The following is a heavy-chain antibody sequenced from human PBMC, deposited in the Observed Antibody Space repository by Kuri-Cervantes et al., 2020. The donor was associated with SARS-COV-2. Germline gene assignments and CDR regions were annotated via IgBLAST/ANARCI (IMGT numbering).Heavy chain of an antibody. CDR2: ICGSGGST. D-gene: IGHD1-7*01. CDR3: AKAYWNYIYYDY. J-gene: IGHJ4*02. Sequence: GESLKISCAASGFTFSSYAMRWVRQAPGKGLEWVSAICGSGGSTYYADSVKGRFTISRDNSKNTLYLQMNSLRAEDTAVYYCAKAYWNYIYYDYWGQGTLVTVSS. V-gene: IGHV3-23*01. CDR1: GFTFSSYA.